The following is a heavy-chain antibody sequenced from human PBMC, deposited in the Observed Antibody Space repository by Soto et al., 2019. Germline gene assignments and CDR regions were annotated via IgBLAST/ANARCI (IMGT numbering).Heavy chain of an antibody. J-gene: IGHJ5*02. Sequence: QVQLQESGPGLVKPSETLSLTCTVSGDSFTSTHWWSWFRQPPGKGLVWIGGIYYLGSTNYNPSLKSRVPISFDKSKNQFALKLSSVTAAAPAVYYCARDRDVVDITTPGGVNYFDPWGQGTLVSVSS. CDR1: GDSFTSTHW. CDR3: ARDRDVVDITTPGGVNYFDP. CDR2: IYYLGST. D-gene: IGHD2-21*01. V-gene: IGHV4-4*02.